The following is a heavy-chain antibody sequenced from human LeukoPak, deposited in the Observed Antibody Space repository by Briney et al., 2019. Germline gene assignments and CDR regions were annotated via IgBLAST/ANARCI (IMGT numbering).Heavy chain of an antibody. J-gene: IGHJ4*02. V-gene: IGHV4-59*01. Sequence: SETLSLTCTVSGGSISNNYWSWFRQPPGKGLEWIGYIYYSGSTNYNPSLKSRVTISVDTSKNQLSLKLSSVTAADTAVYYCARYHRGSYYFDYWGQGTLVTVSS. CDR2: IYYSGST. D-gene: IGHD1-26*01. CDR1: GGSISNNY. CDR3: ARYHRGSYYFDY.